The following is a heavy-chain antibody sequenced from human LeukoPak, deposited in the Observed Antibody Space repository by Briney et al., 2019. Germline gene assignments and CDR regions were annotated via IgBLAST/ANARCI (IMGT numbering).Heavy chain of an antibody. CDR3: ARDPITMMGFDY. Sequence: SQTLSLTCTVSGGSISSGGYYWNWIRQHPGKGLERIGYIYYSGSTYYNPSLKSRVTISVDTSKNQFSLKLSSVTAADTAVYYSARDPITMMGFDYWGQGTLVTVSS. D-gene: IGHD3-22*01. CDR2: IYYSGST. V-gene: IGHV4-31*03. J-gene: IGHJ4*02. CDR1: GGSISSGGYY.